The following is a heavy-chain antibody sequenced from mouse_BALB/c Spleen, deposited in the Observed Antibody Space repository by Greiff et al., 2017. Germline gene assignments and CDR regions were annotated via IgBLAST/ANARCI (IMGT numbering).Heavy chain of an antibody. CDR2: INPSTGYT. CDR1: GYTFTSYW. D-gene: IGHD1-3*01. J-gene: IGHJ1*01. Sequence: VQLQQSGAELAKPGASVKMSCKASGYTFTSYWMHWVKQRPGQGLEWIGYINPSTGYTEYNQKFKDKATLTADKSSSTAYMQLSSLTSEDSAVYYCGRSGYSSWYFDVWGAGTTVTVSS. CDR3: GRSGYSSWYFDV. V-gene: IGHV1-7*01.